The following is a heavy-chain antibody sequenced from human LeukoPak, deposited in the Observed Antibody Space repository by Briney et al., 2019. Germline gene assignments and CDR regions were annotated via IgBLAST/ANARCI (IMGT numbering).Heavy chain of an antibody. V-gene: IGHV3-30*03. CDR1: GFSLSNYG. CDR2: ISYDGSNV. D-gene: IGHD2-2*02. Sequence: GGSLRLSCAVSGFSLSNYGMHWVRQAPGKGLEWVAVISYDGSNVIYADSVKGRFTISRDTSKNTLSLQMNSLRPEDTAVYYCARDVCSDTSCYIWDYWGQGTLVTVSS. J-gene: IGHJ4*02. CDR3: ARDVCSDTSCYIWDY.